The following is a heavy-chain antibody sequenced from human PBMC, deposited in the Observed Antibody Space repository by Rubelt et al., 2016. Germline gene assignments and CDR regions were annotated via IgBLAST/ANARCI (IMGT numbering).Heavy chain of an antibody. J-gene: IGHJ4*02. CDR3: ARNWGFDY. Sequence: DSVKGRCTISRDSSENTRYLQVNSLGAEDTAVYYCARNWGFDYWGQGTLVTVSS. D-gene: IGHD7-27*01. V-gene: IGHV3-30*08.